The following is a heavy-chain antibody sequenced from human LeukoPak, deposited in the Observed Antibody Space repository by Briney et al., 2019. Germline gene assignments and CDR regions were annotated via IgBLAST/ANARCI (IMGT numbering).Heavy chain of an antibody. D-gene: IGHD3-10*01. CDR2: IYTSGST. CDR3: ARERITMVRGVIKGYYYYYMDV. CDR1: GGSISSGSYY. V-gene: IGHV4-61*02. Sequence: SQTLSLTCTVSGGSISSGSYYWSWIRQPAGTGLEWIGRIYTSGSTNYNPSLKSRVTISVDTSKNQFSLKLSSVTAADTAVYYCARERITMVRGVIKGYYYYYMDVWGKGTTVTISS. J-gene: IGHJ6*03.